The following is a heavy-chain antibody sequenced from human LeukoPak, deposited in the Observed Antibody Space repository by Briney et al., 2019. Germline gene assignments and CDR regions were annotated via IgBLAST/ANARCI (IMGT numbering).Heavy chain of an antibody. D-gene: IGHD4-17*01. CDR3: ARDRHYGDYLYYFDY. V-gene: IGHV1-46*01. CDR2: INPSGGST. Sequence: ASVKVSCKASGYTFTSYYMHWLRQAPGQGLEWMGIINPSGGSTSYAQKFQGRVTITRDTSTSTVYMELSSLRSEDTAVYYCARDRHYGDYLYYFDYWGQGTLVTVSS. J-gene: IGHJ4*02. CDR1: GYTFTSYY.